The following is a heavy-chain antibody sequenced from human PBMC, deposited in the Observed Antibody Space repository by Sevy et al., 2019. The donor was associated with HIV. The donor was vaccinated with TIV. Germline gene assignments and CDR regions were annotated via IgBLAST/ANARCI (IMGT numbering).Heavy chain of an antibody. D-gene: IGHD6-13*01. CDR2: INTNTGNP. CDR1: GYTFTSYA. Sequence: ASVKVSCKASGYTFTSYAMNWVRQAPGQGLEWMGWINTNTGNPTYAQGFTGRFVFSLDTSVSTAYLQISSLKAEDTAVYYCASMVKVPPNELVLSAFDIWGQGTMVTVSS. J-gene: IGHJ3*02. V-gene: IGHV7-4-1*02. CDR3: ASMVKVPPNELVLSAFDI.